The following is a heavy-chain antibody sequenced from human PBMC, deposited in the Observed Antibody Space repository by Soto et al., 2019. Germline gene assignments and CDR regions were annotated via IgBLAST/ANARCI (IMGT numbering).Heavy chain of an antibody. V-gene: IGHV4-34*01. J-gene: IGHJ4*02. CDR3: ARGGGSYYPHY. CDR1: GGSFSDYY. CDR2: INHSGST. D-gene: IGHD1-26*01. Sequence: QVHLQQWGAGLLKPSETLSLTCAVYGGSFSDYYWSWIRQPPGKGLEWIGEINHSGSTNYNPSLKSRVTISVDTSKNQFSLKLSSVTAADTAVYYCARGGGSYYPHYWGQGVLVTVSS.